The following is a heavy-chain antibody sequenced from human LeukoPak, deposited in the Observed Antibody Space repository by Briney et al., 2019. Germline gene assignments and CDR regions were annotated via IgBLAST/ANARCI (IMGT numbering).Heavy chain of an antibody. CDR1: GFTFSSYW. CDR2: IKQDGSVK. CDR3: ARVRGYSYGPYSYYYYGMDV. V-gene: IGHV3-7*03. D-gene: IGHD5-18*01. J-gene: IGHJ6*04. Sequence: PGGSLRLSCAASGFTFSSYWMSWVRQAPGKGLEWVANIKQDGSVKYYVDSVKGRFTISRDNAKNSLYLQMNSLRAEDTAVYYCARVRGYSYGPYSYYYYGMDVWGKGTTVTVSS.